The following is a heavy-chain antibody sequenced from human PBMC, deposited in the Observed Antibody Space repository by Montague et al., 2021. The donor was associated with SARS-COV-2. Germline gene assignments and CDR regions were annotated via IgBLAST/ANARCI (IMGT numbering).Heavy chain of an antibody. D-gene: IGHD6-13*01. J-gene: IGHJ4*02. CDR2: ISYDGTNE. CDR3: AREGITAAGKDFDY. CDR1: GFPFSSYA. Sequence: SLRLSWAASGFPFSSYAMHWVRQAPGKGLEWVAVISYDGTNEYYADSVKGRFTISRDNSKNTLYLQMNSLRAEDTAVYYCAREGITAAGKDFDYWGQGTLVTVSS. V-gene: IGHV3-30*04.